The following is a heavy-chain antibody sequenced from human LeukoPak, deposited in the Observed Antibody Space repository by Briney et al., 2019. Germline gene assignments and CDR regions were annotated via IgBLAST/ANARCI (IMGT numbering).Heavy chain of an antibody. CDR3: ARGLGDYYGSGSSGY. D-gene: IGHD3-10*01. CDR1: GGSFSGYY. Sequence: SETLSLTCAVYGGSFSGYYWSWIRQPPGKGLEWIGEINHSGSTNYNPSLKSRVTISVDTSKNQFSLKLSSVTAADTAVYYCARGLGDYYGSGSSGYWGQGTLVTVSS. CDR2: INHSGST. V-gene: IGHV4-34*01. J-gene: IGHJ4*02.